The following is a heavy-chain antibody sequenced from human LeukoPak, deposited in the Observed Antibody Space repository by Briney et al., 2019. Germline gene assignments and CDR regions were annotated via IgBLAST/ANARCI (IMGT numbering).Heavy chain of an antibody. CDR1: GFTFSTYS. CDR2: ISYDGSNK. CDR3: ARDLEELDY. V-gene: IGHV3-30-3*01. D-gene: IGHD1-26*01. Sequence: GRSLRLSCAASGFTFSTYSIHWVRQAPGKGLEWVASISYDGSNKYYADSVKGRFTIPRDNSKNTLYLQMNSLRAEDTAVYYCARDLEELDYWGQGTLVTVSS. J-gene: IGHJ4*02.